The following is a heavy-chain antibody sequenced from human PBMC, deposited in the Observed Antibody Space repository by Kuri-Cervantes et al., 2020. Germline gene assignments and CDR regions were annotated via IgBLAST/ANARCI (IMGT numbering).Heavy chain of an antibody. Sequence: LSLTCTVSGYSISSGYYWGWIRQPPGKGLEWVSYISSSGNNMYYADSVRGRFTISRDNARNSVYLQMNSLRADDTAVYYCARDGSSWYGVDYWSQGTLVTVSS. V-gene: IGHV3-11*01. J-gene: IGHJ4*02. CDR3: ARDGSSWYGVDY. D-gene: IGHD6-13*01. CDR2: ISSSGNNM. CDR1: GYSISSGYY.